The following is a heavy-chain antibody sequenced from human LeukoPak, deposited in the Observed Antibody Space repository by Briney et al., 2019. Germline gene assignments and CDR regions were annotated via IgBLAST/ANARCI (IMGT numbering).Heavy chain of an antibody. CDR2: IYWDDDK. J-gene: IGHJ4*02. CDR1: GFSLSTSGVG. D-gene: IGHD2-21*02. V-gene: IGHV2-5*02. Sequence: SGPTQVKPTQTLTLTCTFSGFSLSTSGVGVGWIRQPPGKALEWLALIYWDDDKRYSPSLKSRLTITNDTSKNQVVLTMTNMDPVDTATYYCAHLAYCGGDCYTDLYYFDYWGQGTLVTVSP. CDR3: AHLAYCGGDCYTDLYYFDY.